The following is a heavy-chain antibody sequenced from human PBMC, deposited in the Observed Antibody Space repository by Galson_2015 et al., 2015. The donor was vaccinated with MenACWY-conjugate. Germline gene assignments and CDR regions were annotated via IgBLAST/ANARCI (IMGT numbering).Heavy chain of an antibody. J-gene: IGHJ6*02. CDR2: IDPVNSNI. CDR1: GSSFTNYW. CDR3: ARHPPGGRGMGV. D-gene: IGHD1-26*01. V-gene: IGHV5-51*01. Sequence: QSGAEVKKPGESLQISCTGSGSSFTNYWIAWVRQMPGKGLEWVGLIDPVNSNIRYSPSFQGQVTISADESISTAYLQWSSLKASDTATYYCARHPPGGRGMGVWGRGTTVTVSS.